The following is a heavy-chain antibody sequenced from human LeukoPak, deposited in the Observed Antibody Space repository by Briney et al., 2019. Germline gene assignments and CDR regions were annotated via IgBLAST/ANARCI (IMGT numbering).Heavy chain of an antibody. J-gene: IGHJ4*02. CDR2: IKQDGSEK. V-gene: IGHV3-7*01. CDR3: ARDYEAGCTSTTCYDRFDY. D-gene: IGHD2-2*01. CDR1: GFPLRSYW. Sequence: GGSLTLSCAASGFPLRSYWMSWVRQAPGKGLEWVANIKQDGSEKYYVDSVKGRFTISRDNAKNTLYLQMNSLRAEDTAVYYCARDYEAGCTSTTCYDRFDYWGQGTLVTVSS.